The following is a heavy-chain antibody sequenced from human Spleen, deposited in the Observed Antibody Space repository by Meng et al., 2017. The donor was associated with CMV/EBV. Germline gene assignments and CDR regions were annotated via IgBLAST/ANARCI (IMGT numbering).Heavy chain of an antibody. CDR1: GFTFSSYW. J-gene: IGHJ6*02. V-gene: IGHV3-7*01. Sequence: GSLKISCAASGFTFSSYWMSWVRQAPGKGLEWVANIKQDGSKKYYVDSVKGRFTISRDNAKNSLYLQMNSLRAEDTAVYYCARADEPQYYYYGMDVWGQGTTVTVSS. CDR2: IKQDGSKK. D-gene: IGHD1-14*01. CDR3: ARADEPQYYYYGMDV.